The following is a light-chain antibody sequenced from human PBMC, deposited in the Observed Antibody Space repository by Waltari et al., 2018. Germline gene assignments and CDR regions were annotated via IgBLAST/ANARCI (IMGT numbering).Light chain of an antibody. V-gene: IGKV4-1*01. J-gene: IGKJ2*01. CDR1: QSVLSSSNNKNY. Sequence: DIVMTQSPDSLAVSLGERATINCKSSQSVLSSSNNKNYLAWYQPKPGQPPKLLIYWASTRESGVPDRFSGSGSGKDFTLTISSLQAEDVAVYYCQQYYSIPYTFGQGTKLEIK. CDR2: WAS. CDR3: QQYYSIPYT.